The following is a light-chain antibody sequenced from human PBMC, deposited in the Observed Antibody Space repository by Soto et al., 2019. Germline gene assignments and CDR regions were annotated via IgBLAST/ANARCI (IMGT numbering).Light chain of an antibody. CDR3: SSYTSSSIVV. V-gene: IGLV2-14*01. CDR2: HVS. Sequence: QSALTQPASVSGSPGQSITISCTGTSSDVGGYNYVSWYQQHPGKAPKLMIYHVSNRPSGVSNRFSGSKSGNTASLTISGRQAEDEADYYCSSYTSSSIVVFGGGTKLTVL. J-gene: IGLJ2*01. CDR1: SSDVGGYNY.